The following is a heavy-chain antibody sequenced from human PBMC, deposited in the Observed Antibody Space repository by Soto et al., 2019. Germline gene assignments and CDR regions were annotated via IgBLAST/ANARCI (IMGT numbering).Heavy chain of an antibody. Sequence: GGSLRLSCAASGFTFSTYAMSWVRQAPGKGLEWVSTISTSGGSTNYADSVRGRFTLSRDNSKNTLYLQMNSLRAEDTAIYYCVKTETGSGSYSYTPDYWGQGTLVTVSS. D-gene: IGHD3-10*01. CDR3: VKTETGSGSYSYTPDY. CDR2: ISTSGGST. V-gene: IGHV3-23*01. J-gene: IGHJ4*02. CDR1: GFTFSTYA.